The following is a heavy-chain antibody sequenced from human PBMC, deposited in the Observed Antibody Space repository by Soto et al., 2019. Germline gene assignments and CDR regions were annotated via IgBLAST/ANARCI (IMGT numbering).Heavy chain of an antibody. V-gene: IGHV4-61*01. CDR2: IYYSGST. CDR3: ARDTGGGNPFDY. CDR1: GGSVSSGSYY. D-gene: IGHD2-8*02. J-gene: IGHJ4*02. Sequence: QVQLQESGPGLVKPSETLSLTCTVSGGSVSSGSYYWSWIRQPPGKGLEWIGYIYYSGSTNYNPSLKSRVTISVDTSNNQFSLKLSSVTAADTAVYYCARDTGGGNPFDYWGQGTLVTVSS.